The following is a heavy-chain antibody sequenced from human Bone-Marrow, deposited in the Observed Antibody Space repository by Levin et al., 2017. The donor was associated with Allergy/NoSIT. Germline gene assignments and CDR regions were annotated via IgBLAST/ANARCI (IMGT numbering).Heavy chain of an antibody. J-gene: IGHJ6*02. CDR1: GLTFSTYA. CDR3: ARDDSFTGYQRFDAMDV. Sequence: GGSLRLSCAASGLTFSTYALNWVRQAPGKGLEWVSSINTISSHIYYANSVRGRFTISRDNARNSLYLQMSSLRPEDTAVYYCARDDSFTGYQRFDAMDVWGRGTTVTVSS. CDR2: INTISSHI. D-gene: IGHD3-9*01. V-gene: IGHV3-21*01.